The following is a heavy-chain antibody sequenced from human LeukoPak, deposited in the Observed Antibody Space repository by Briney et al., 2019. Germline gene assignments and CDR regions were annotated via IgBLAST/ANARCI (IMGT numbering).Heavy chain of an antibody. J-gene: IGHJ6*02. D-gene: IGHD4-11*01. CDR1: GFTFSSYA. CDR2: ISSNGGST. V-gene: IGHV3-64D*06. Sequence: GGSLRLSCSASGFTFSSYAMHWVRQAPGKGLEYVSAISSNGGSTYYADSVKGRFTISRDNPKNTLYLQMSSLRAEDTAVYYCVKDSSTVTAYYYYGMDVWGQGTTVTVSS. CDR3: VKDSSTVTAYYYYGMDV.